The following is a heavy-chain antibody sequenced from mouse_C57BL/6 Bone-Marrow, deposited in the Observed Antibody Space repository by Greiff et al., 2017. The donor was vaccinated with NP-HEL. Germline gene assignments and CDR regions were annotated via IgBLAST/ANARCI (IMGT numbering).Heavy chain of an antibody. J-gene: IGHJ2*01. CDR1: GYTFTGYW. Sequence: QVQLQQSGAELMKPGASVKLSCKATGYTFTGYWIEWVKQRPGHGLEWIGEILPGSGSTNYNEKFKGKATFTADTSSNTAYMQLSSLTTEDSDIYYCEGCSSGCDYWGQGTTLTVSS. CDR2: ILPGSGST. CDR3: EGCSSGCDY. V-gene: IGHV1-9*01. D-gene: IGHD3-2*02.